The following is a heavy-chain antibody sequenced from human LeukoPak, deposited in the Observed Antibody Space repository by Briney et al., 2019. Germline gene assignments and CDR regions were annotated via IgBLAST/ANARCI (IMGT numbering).Heavy chain of an antibody. CDR2: IYYSVST. CDR1: GGSISSSSYY. CDR3: ASTSYYYGSGSYVWQN. V-gene: IGHV4-39*01. J-gene: IGHJ4*02. D-gene: IGHD3-10*01. Sequence: SETLSLTCTVPGGSISSSSYYWGWIRQPPGKGLEWIGSIYYSVSTYYNPSLKSRVTISVDTSKNQFSLKLSSVTAADTAVYYCASTSYYYGSGSYVWQNWGQGTLVTVSS.